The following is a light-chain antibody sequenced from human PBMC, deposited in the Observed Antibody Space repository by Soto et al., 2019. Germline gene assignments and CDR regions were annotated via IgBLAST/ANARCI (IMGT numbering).Light chain of an antibody. CDR1: QSISSY. Sequence: DIQMTQSPSSLSVSVGDRVTITCRASQSISSYLNWYQQKPGKAPKLLIYAASSLQSGVPSRFSGARSGTDFTLTISSLQPEDVATDYCQPSYSTPPTFGQGTKVESK. J-gene: IGKJ1*01. V-gene: IGKV1-39*01. CDR2: AAS. CDR3: QPSYSTPPT.